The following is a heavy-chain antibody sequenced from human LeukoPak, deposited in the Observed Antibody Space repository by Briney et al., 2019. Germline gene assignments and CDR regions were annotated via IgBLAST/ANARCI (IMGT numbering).Heavy chain of an antibody. D-gene: IGHD3-16*02. CDR1: GYTFTSYG. CDR2: ISAYNGNT. CDR3: ARKISDYVWGSYRYTNHYGMDV. Sequence: GASVKVSCKASGYTFTSYGISWVRQAPGQGLEWMVWISAYNGNTNYAQKLQGRVTMTTDTSTSTAYMELRSLRSDDTAVYYCARKISDYVWGSYRYTNHYGMDVWGQGTTVTVSS. V-gene: IGHV1-18*01. J-gene: IGHJ6*02.